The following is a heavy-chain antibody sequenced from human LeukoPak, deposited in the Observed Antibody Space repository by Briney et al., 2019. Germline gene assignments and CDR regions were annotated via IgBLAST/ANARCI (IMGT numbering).Heavy chain of an antibody. Sequence: PSETLSLTCTVSGGSISSSSYYWGWIRQPPGKGLEWIGSIYYSGSTYYNPSLKSRVTISVDTSKNQFSLKLSSVTAADTAVYYCARAHTLYDFWSGYYTGMRDWCDPWGQGTLVTVSS. V-gene: IGHV4-39*07. J-gene: IGHJ5*02. CDR1: GGSISSSSYY. D-gene: IGHD3-3*01. CDR2: IYYSGST. CDR3: ARAHTLYDFWSGYYTGMRDWCDP.